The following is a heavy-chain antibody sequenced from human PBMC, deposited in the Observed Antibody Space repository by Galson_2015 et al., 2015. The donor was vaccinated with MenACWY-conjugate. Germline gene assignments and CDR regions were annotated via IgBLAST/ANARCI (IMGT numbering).Heavy chain of an antibody. J-gene: IGHJ4*02. D-gene: IGHD3-10*01. Sequence: SLRLSCAGSGFTFGTYWMTWVRQAPGKGLEWVANMKYDGSEQYYVDSVRGRFTISRDNAKNSLYLQMNSLRPEDTAVYYCVRPIMTFAAVRSLDNWGQGTVVTVSS. CDR3: VRPIMTFAAVRSLDN. CDR1: GFTFGTYW. CDR2: MKYDGSEQ. V-gene: IGHV3-7*01.